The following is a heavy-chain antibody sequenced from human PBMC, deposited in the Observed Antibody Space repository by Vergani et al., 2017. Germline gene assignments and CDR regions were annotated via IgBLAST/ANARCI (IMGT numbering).Heavy chain of an antibody. CDR1: GFSFPGYA. V-gene: IGHV3-23*01. CDR3: VKASGSTGSGAFDI. J-gene: IGHJ3*02. Sequence: EVQLLESGGGLVQPGGSLRLSCEASGFSFPGYAMSWVRQAPGKGLEWVSAISGSGGSTYYADSVKGRFTISRDNSKNTLYLQMNSLRAEDTAVYYCVKASGSTGSGAFDIWGQGTMVTVSS. CDR2: ISGSGGST. D-gene: IGHD1-26*01.